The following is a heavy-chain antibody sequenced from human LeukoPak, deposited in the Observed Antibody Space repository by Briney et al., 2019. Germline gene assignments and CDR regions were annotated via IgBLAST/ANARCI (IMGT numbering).Heavy chain of an antibody. CDR2: IYYSGST. D-gene: IGHD1-26*01. CDR1: GGSISSSSYY. Sequence: SETLSLTCTVSGGSISSSSYYWGWIRQPPGRGLEWIGSIYYSGSTYYNPSLKSRVTISVDTSKNQFSLKLTSLTAADTAVFYCARLQVGATGLVDFWGQGTLVTVSS. J-gene: IGHJ4*02. CDR3: ARLQVGATGLVDF. V-gene: IGHV4-39*01.